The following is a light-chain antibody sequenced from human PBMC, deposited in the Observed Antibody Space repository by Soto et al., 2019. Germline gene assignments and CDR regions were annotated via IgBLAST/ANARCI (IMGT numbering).Light chain of an antibody. CDR3: QQFGNSLYT. CDR1: QSVDSAY. CDR2: ATS. J-gene: IGKJ2*01. V-gene: IGKV3-20*01. Sequence: DIVLTQSPGALSLSPGERDTISCRTSQSVDSAYLAWYQQKPGQAPRLLIYATSTRATGIPDRFSGSGSGADFTLTISRLEPEDFAVYYCQQFGNSLYTFGQGTKVDIK.